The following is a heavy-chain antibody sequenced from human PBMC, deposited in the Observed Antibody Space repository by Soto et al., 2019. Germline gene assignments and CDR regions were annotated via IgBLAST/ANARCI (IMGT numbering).Heavy chain of an antibody. J-gene: IGHJ6*02. CDR3: AKTRNSVINYNYYDNMDV. V-gene: IGHV3-30*18. CDR2: TSYDGRHT. CDR1: VFTFSEYG. D-gene: IGHD3-10*01. Sequence: QVQLVESGGGVVQPGGSLRLTCAASVFTFSEYGIHWVRQAPGKGLEWVAITSYDGRHTSYVDSVKGRFTISRDNSGNTAFLEMNRLRVEDTAVYYCAKTRNSVINYNYYDNMDVWGQGTTVTVSS.